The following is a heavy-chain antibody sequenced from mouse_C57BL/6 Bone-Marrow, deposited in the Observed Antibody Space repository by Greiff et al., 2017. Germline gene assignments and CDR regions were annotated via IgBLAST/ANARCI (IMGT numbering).Heavy chain of an antibody. V-gene: IGHV2-2*01. J-gene: IGHJ2*01. CDR3: APRPYFDY. CDR2: IWSGGST. Sequence: VQLQQSGPGLVQPSQSLSITCTVSGFSLTSYGVHWVRQSPGKGLEWLGVIWSGGSTDSNAAFISRLSISKDNSKSQVFFKMNSLQADDTAIYYCAPRPYFDYWGQGTTLTVSS. D-gene: IGHD3-1*01. CDR1: GFSLTSYG.